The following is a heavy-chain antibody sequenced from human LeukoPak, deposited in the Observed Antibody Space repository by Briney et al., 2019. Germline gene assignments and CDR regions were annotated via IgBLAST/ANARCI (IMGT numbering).Heavy chain of an antibody. CDR3: ARVPRNYDFWSGSFDY. J-gene: IGHJ4*02. CDR1: GFTFDDYG. V-gene: IGHV3-21*01. Sequence: GGSLRLSCAASGFTFDDYGMSWVRQAPGKGLEWVSSISSSSSYIYYADSVKGRFTISRDNVKNSLYLQMNSLRAEDTAVYYCARVPRNYDFWSGSFDYWGQGTLVTVSS. D-gene: IGHD3-3*01. CDR2: ISSSSSYI.